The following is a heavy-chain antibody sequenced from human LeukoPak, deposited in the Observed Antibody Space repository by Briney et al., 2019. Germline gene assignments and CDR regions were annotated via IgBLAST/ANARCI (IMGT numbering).Heavy chain of an antibody. CDR2: INQDGSEK. Sequence: GGSLRLSCAASGFTFNNYWMAWDRQAPGKGLEWVANINQDGSEKYYVDSVKGRFTISRDNAKNSLYLHMNSLRAEDAAVYYCAWDGWPFDYWGQGTLVTVSS. J-gene: IGHJ4*02. CDR1: GFTFNNYW. D-gene: IGHD6-19*01. V-gene: IGHV3-7*04. CDR3: AWDGWPFDY.